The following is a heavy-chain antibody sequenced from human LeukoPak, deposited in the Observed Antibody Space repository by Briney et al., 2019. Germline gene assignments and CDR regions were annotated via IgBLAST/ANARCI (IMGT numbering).Heavy chain of an antibody. CDR3: VREGAHIAAVGNYLDY. D-gene: IGHD6-13*01. Sequence: VGSLRLSCAASGFAFSGYWMHWVRQVPGKGLVWVSRINHDGSATIYADSVKGRFTFSRDNAKNTLHLQMNSLRVDDTAVYYCVREGAHIAAVGNYLDYWGQGTLVTVSS. J-gene: IGHJ4*02. CDR2: INHDGSAT. V-gene: IGHV3-74*01. CDR1: GFAFSGYW.